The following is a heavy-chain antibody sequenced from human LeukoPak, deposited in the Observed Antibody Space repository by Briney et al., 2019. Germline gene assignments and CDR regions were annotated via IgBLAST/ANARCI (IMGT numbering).Heavy chain of an antibody. CDR1: GFTFDDYA. J-gene: IGHJ4*02. V-gene: IGHV3-9*01. CDR2: ISWNSDSL. CDR3: AKDLGRTSDY. Sequence: HTGGSLRLSCAASGFTFDDYAMHWVRQAPGKGLEWVSGISWNSDSLGYADSVKGRFTISRDNAKNSLYLQMNSLRAEDTALYYCAKDLGRTSDYWGQGTLVSVSS. D-gene: IGHD3/OR15-3a*01.